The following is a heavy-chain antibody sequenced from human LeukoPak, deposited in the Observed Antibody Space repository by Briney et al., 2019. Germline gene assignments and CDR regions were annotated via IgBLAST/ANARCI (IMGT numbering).Heavy chain of an antibody. Sequence: GGSLRLSCAASGFTFSSYWMSWVRQAPGKGLEWVANIKKDGSEKYYVDSVKGRFTISRDNAKTSLYLQMNSLRAEDTAVYYCARFIAAPYYFDYWAGEPWSPSPQ. J-gene: IGHJ4*02. CDR2: IKKDGSEK. D-gene: IGHD6-13*01. V-gene: IGHV3-7*01. CDR1: GFTFSSYW. CDR3: ARFIAAPYYFDY.